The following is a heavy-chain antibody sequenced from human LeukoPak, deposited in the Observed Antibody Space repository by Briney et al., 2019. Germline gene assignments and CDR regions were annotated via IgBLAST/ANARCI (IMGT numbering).Heavy chain of an antibody. Sequence: SVKVSCKASGGTFSSYAISWVRQAPGQGLEWMGGIIPIFGTANYAQKFQGRVTTTTDESTSTAYMELSSLRSEDTAVYYCARAPEGITIFGVADYNYYYMDVWGKGTTVTVSS. V-gene: IGHV1-69*05. CDR1: GGTFSSYA. CDR2: IIPIFGTA. CDR3: ARAPEGITIFGVADYNYYYMDV. J-gene: IGHJ6*03. D-gene: IGHD3-3*01.